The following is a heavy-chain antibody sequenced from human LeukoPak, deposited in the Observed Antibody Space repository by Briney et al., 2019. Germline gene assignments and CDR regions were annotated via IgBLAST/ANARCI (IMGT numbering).Heavy chain of an antibody. CDR1: GYTFSSYY. Sequence: ASVRVSCKASGYTFSSYYMHWVRQAPGQGLEWMGLVNPTGGSTSYAQQFQGRISMSRDTSTSTVYMEMSSLTSEDTALYYCARESSAFDYWGQG. CDR2: VNPTGGST. J-gene: IGHJ4*02. V-gene: IGHV1-46*01. CDR3: ARESSAFDY.